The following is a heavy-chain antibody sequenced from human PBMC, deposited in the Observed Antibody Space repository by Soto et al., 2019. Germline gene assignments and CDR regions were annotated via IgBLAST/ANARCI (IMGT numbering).Heavy chain of an antibody. CDR3: ARHHPSHYDILTGYYSGYYFDY. CDR2: IYYSGST. Sequence: SETLSLTCIVSGGFISSSSYYWGWIRQPPGKGLEWIGSIYYSGSTYYNPSLKSRVTISVDTSKNQFSLKLSSVTAADTAVYYCARHHPSHYDILTGYYSGYYFDYWGQGALVTV. CDR1: GGFISSSSYY. V-gene: IGHV4-39*01. D-gene: IGHD3-9*01. J-gene: IGHJ4*02.